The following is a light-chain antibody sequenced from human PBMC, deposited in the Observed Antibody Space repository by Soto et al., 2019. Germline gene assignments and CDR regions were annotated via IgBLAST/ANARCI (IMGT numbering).Light chain of an antibody. V-gene: IGKV1-5*03. CDR3: HQYNSYSPWT. CDR2: KAS. CDR1: QSISSW. J-gene: IGKJ1*01. Sequence: DIQMTQSPSSLSASVGDRVTITCRVSQSISSWLAWYQQKPGKAPKLLIYKASSLESGVPSRFSGSGSGTEFTLTISSLQPDDFATYYCHQYNSYSPWTFGQGTKVDIK.